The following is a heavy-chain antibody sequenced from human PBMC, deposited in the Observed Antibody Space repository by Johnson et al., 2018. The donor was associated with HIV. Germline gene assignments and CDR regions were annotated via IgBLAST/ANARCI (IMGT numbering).Heavy chain of an antibody. CDR3: ARVGGINDYGDPGDAFDI. CDR2: INWNGGST. D-gene: IGHD4-17*01. CDR1: GFTFDDYG. Sequence: VQLVESGGGVVRPGGSLRLSCAASGFTFDDYGMSWVRQAPGKGLEWVSGINWNGGSTGYAHSVKGRLTISRDNAKNSLYLQMNSLIAEDTAWYYCARVGGINDYGDPGDAFDIWGQGTMVTVSS. V-gene: IGHV3-20*04. J-gene: IGHJ3*02.